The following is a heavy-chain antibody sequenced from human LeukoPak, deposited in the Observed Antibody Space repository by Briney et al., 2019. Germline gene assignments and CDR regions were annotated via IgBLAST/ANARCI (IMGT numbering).Heavy chain of an antibody. Sequence: GESLKISCKGSGYTFSSYWIGWVRQMPGKGLEWMGIIYPGDSDTRYGPSLQGQVTISVDTSIGTAYLQWSSLKASDTAIYYCARQNDFRLDYWGQGTLVTVSS. CDR2: IYPGDSDT. CDR3: ARQNDFRLDY. CDR1: GYTFSSYW. V-gene: IGHV5-51*01. J-gene: IGHJ4*02. D-gene: IGHD3-3*01.